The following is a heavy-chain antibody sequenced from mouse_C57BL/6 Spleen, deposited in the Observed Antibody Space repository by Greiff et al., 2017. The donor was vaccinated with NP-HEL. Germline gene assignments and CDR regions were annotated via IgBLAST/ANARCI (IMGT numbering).Heavy chain of an antibody. V-gene: IGHV1-54*01. CDR1: GYAFTNYL. CDR3: ARGRTAQAPDY. CDR2: INPGSGGT. J-gene: IGHJ2*01. D-gene: IGHD3-2*02. Sequence: VKLMESGAELVRPGTSVKVSCKASGYAFTNYLIEWVKQRPGQGLEWIGVINPGSGGTNYNEKFKGKATLTADKSSSTAYMQLSSLTSEDSAVYFCARGRTAQAPDYWGQGTTLTVSS.